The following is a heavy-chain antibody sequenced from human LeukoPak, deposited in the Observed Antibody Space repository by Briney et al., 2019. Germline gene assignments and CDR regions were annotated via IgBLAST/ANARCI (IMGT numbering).Heavy chain of an antibody. CDR1: GFTVSSNY. D-gene: IGHD6-13*01. CDR3: ARRGYSSSWHPFDY. Sequence: GGSLRLSCAASGFTVSSNYMSWVRQAPGKGLEWVSVIYSGGSTYYADSVKGRFTISRDNSKNTLYLQMTSLRAEDTAVYYCARRGYSSSWHPFDYWGQGTLVTVSS. CDR2: IYSGGST. V-gene: IGHV3-66*02. J-gene: IGHJ4*02.